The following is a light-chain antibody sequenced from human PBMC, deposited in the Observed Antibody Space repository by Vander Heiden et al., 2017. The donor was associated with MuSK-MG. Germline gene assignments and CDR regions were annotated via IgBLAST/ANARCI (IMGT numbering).Light chain of an antibody. CDR3: QQYGSSPFT. V-gene: IGKV3-20*01. Sequence: EIVLTQAPSTLSFSPGERATLSCRASQSVSSSYLAWYQQKPGQAPRLLIYGASSRATGIPVRFSGSGSGTDFTLTISRLEPEDFAVYYCQQYGSSPFTFGEGTKLEIK. CDR2: GAS. J-gene: IGKJ4*01. CDR1: QSVSSSY.